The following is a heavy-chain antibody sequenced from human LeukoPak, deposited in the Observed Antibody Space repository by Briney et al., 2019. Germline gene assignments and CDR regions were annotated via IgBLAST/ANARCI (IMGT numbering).Heavy chain of an antibody. Sequence: GSLRLSCAASGFTVSSNYMSWVRQPPGKGLEWIGEIYHSGSTNYNPSLKSRVTISVDKSKNQFSLKLSSVTAADTAVYYCAREGGYSSSSKFFDYWGQGTLVTVSS. CDR1: GFTVSSNY. V-gene: IGHV4-4*02. D-gene: IGHD6-6*01. J-gene: IGHJ4*02. CDR2: IYHSGST. CDR3: AREGGYSSSSKFFDY.